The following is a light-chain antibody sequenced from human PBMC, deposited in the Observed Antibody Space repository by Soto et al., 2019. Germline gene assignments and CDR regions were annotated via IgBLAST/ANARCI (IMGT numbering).Light chain of an antibody. J-gene: IGKJ4*01. CDR3: QQRINWPLT. Sequence: EIVLTQSPATLSLSPGDKATLSCRASQSVSTFLAWYQQKPGQAPRLLIYDSSNRATAIPARFSGSGSGTDFTLTISSLEPEDFAVYYCQQRINWPLTFGGGTNVEI. CDR1: QSVSTF. V-gene: IGKV3-11*01. CDR2: DSS.